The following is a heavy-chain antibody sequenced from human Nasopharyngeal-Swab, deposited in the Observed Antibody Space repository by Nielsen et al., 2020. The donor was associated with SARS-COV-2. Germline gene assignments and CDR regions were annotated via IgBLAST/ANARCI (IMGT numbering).Heavy chain of an antibody. CDR1: GFTFSSYA. CDR2: ISYDGSNK. D-gene: IGHD3-22*01. Sequence: GESLKISCAASGFTFSSYAMHWVRQAPGKGLEWVAVISYDGSNKYYADSVKGRFTISRDNSKNTLYLQMNSLRAEDTAVYYCAKDTYYDSSGYFLFGYAFDIWGQGTMVTVSS. CDR3: AKDTYYDSSGYFLFGYAFDI. V-gene: IGHV3-30-3*01. J-gene: IGHJ3*02.